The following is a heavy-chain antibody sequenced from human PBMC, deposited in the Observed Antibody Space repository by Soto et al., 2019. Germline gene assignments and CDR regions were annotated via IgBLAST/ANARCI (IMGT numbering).Heavy chain of an antibody. D-gene: IGHD3-22*01. CDR1: GYTFTSYG. J-gene: IGHJ4*02. CDR3: VSDGCYWSSGCCYVAFVY. CDR2: ISAYNGNT. V-gene: IGHV1-18*01. Sequence: ASVKVSCKASGYTFTSYGISWVRQAPGQGFEWMGWISAYNGNTSYAQKLQGRVTMTTDTSTSTAYMELRSLRSDDTAVYYCVSDGCYWSSGCCYVAFVYWGWAILVT.